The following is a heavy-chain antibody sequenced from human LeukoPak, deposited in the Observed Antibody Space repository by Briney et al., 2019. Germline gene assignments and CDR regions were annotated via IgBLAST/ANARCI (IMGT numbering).Heavy chain of an antibody. D-gene: IGHD6-13*01. CDR2: INHSGST. CDR1: GFTFSSYA. J-gene: IGHJ4*02. CDR3: ARDSSSWYYFDY. V-gene: IGHV4-34*01. Sequence: PGGSLRLSCAASGFTFSSYAMSWVRQPPGKGLEWIGEINHSGSTNYNPSLKSRVTISVDTSKNQFSLKLSSVTAADTAVYYCARDSSSWYYFDYWGQGTLVTVSS.